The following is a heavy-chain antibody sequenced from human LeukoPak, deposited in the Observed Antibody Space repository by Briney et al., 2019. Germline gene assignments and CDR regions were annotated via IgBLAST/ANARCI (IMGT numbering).Heavy chain of an antibody. D-gene: IGHD2-2*01. Sequence: GGSLRLSCAASGFNFGYAWMTWVRQAPGKGLEWVGRIKNNKEGATTDYAAPVKGRFSISRDDSRNTLYLQMNSLRTEDTAIYYCAKDHCRVTNCLAGFDSWGQGTLVTVSS. CDR1: GFNFGYAW. CDR3: AKDHCRVTNCLAGFDS. V-gene: IGHV3-15*01. CDR2: IKNNKEGATT. J-gene: IGHJ4*02.